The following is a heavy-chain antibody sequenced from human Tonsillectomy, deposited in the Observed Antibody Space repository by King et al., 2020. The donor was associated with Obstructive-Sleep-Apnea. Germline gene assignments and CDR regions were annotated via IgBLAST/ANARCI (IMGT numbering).Heavy chain of an antibody. CDR1: GASISRIDYY. J-gene: IGHJ3*02. CDR3: AGGREDYDTSGAFAFDI. Sequence: QLQESGPGLVKPSETLSLTCSVSGASISRIDYYWGWIRQPPGKGLEWIGTIYSSGGAYYNPSLKSRVTISVDTSKTQFSLRPSSVSAADTAVYYFAGGREDYDTSGAFAFDIWGPGTMVTVSS. CDR2: IYSSGGA. D-gene: IGHD3-22*01. V-gene: IGHV4-39*01.